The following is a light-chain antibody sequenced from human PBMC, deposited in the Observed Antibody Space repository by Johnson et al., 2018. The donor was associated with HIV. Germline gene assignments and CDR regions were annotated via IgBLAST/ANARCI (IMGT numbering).Light chain of an antibody. CDR3: GTWDSSLSAGFYV. CDR2: DNN. Sequence: QSVLTQPPSVSAAPGREVTISCSGSSSNIGNNYVSWYQQLPGTAPKLLIYDNNKRPSGIPDRFSGSKSGTSATLGITGLQTGDEADYYCGTWDSSLSAGFYVFGTGTKVTVL. J-gene: IGLJ1*01. CDR1: SSNIGNNY. V-gene: IGLV1-51*01.